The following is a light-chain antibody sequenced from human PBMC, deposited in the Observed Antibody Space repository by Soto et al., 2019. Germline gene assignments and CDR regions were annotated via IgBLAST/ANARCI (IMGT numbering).Light chain of an antibody. CDR3: SSYVGTNSYV. Sequence: QFVLTQPPSASGSPGQSVTISCTGTSSDVGGYNYVSWYQHHPGKAPKLIIYEVYKRPSGVPDRFSGSKSGNTAALTVSGLQAEDEADYYCSSYVGTNSYVFGTGTKVTVL. V-gene: IGLV2-8*01. CDR1: SSDVGGYNY. CDR2: EVY. J-gene: IGLJ1*01.